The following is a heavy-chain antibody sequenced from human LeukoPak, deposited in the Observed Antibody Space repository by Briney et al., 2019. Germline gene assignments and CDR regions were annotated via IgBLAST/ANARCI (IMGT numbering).Heavy chain of an antibody. CDR2: IIPIFGTA. D-gene: IGHD3-10*01. CDR3: ARGWGSGSYYFDY. V-gene: IGHV1-69*13. CDR1: GGTFSSYA. Sequence: SVKVSCKASGGTFSSYAISWVRQAPGQGLEWMGGIIPIFGTANYAQKFQGRVTVTADESTSTAYMELSSLRSEDTAVYYCARGWGSGSYYFDYWGQGTLVTVSS. J-gene: IGHJ4*02.